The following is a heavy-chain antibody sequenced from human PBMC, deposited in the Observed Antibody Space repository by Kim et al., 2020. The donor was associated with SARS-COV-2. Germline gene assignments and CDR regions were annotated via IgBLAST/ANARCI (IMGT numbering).Heavy chain of an antibody. D-gene: IGHD3-3*01. CDR2: IGTAGDT. CDR3: ARGDSGYDFWSGYPTYGMDV. Sequence: GGSLRLSCAASGFTFSSYDMHWVRQATGKGLEWVSAIGTAGDTYYPGSVKGRFTISRENAKNSLYLQMNSLRAGDTAVYYCARGDSGYDFWSGYPTYGMDVWGQGTTVTVSS. CDR1: GFTFSSYD. J-gene: IGHJ6*02. V-gene: IGHV3-13*01.